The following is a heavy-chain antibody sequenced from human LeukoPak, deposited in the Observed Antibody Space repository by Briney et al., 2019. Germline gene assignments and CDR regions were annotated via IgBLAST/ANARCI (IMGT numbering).Heavy chain of an antibody. J-gene: IGHJ4*02. D-gene: IGHD1-26*01. CDR3: ARFSGSYLSS. CDR2: IYSGGSN. Sequence: GGSLRLSCAASGFTVSSNYMSWVRQAPGKGLEWVSVIYSGGSNYYQDSLKGGSTISRSNSKNNRYFQMNSLRAEDTAVYYCARFSGSYLSSWGQGTLVTVSS. V-gene: IGHV3-66*01. CDR1: GFTVSSNY.